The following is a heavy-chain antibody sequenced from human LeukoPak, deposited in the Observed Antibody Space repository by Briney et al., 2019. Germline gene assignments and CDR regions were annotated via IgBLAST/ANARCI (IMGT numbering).Heavy chain of an antibody. D-gene: IGHD5-12*01. J-gene: IGHJ4*02. CDR2: IWYDGSNK. Sequence: GRSLRLSCAASGFTFSSYGMHWVRQAPGKGLEWVAVIWYDGSNKYYADSVKGRFTISRDNSENTLYLQMSSLRAEDTAVYYCAPDPNKWLRNYWGQGTLVTVSS. CDR3: APDPNKWLRNY. V-gene: IGHV3-33*01. CDR1: GFTFSSYG.